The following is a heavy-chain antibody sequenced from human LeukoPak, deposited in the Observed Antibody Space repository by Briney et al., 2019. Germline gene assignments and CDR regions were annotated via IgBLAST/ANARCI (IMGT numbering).Heavy chain of an antibody. D-gene: IGHD3-22*01. CDR1: GYTFTGYY. J-gene: IGHJ4*02. CDR2: INPNSGGT. V-gene: IGHV1-2*02. Sequence: ASVKVSCKASGYTFTGYYIHWVRQAPGQGLEWMGWINPNSGGTNCAQKFQGRVTMTRDTSINTAYMELNRLRSDDTAVYYCARGGYYDSSAYRIFDYWGQGTLVTVSS. CDR3: ARGGYYDSSAYRIFDY.